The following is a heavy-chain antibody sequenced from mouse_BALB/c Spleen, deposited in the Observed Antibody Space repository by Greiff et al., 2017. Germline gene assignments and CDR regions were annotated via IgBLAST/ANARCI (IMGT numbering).Heavy chain of an antibody. CDR2: INPNNGGT. J-gene: IGHJ4*01. CDR3: ARKITTVVATNAMDY. CDR1: GYTFTDYN. Sequence: EVKLQESGPELVKPGASVKIPCKASGYTFTDYNMDWVKQSHGKSLEWIGDINPNNGGTIYNQKFKGKATLTVDKSSSTAYMELRSLTSEDTAVYYCARKITTVVATNAMDYWGQGTSVTVSS. D-gene: IGHD1-1*01. V-gene: IGHV1-18*01.